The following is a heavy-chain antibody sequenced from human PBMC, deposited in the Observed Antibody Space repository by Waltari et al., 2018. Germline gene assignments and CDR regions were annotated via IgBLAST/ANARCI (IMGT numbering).Heavy chain of an antibody. V-gene: IGHV3-48*02. CDR2: ISASVSTT. Sequence: EVHLVESGGGLVQPGGSLRLSCAASGFTFSSYSMNWVRQAPGKGREWVSYISASVSTTYYADSGKGRFTISRDNAKNSLYLQMSSLRDEDTAVYYCARDLAWAFDYWGQGALVTVSS. J-gene: IGHJ4*02. CDR3: ARDLAWAFDY. D-gene: IGHD7-27*01. CDR1: GFTFSSYS.